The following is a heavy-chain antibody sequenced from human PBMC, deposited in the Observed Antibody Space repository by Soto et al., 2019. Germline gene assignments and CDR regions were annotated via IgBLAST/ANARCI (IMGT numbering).Heavy chain of an antibody. V-gene: IGHV3-30*03. CDR1: GFTFKNYA. J-gene: IGHJ4*02. Sequence: QVQLVESGGGVVQPGRSLRLSCAASGFTFKNYAMHWVRQAPGKGLEWVAVISYHGSIEFYADSVKGQFTISRDDFRNSMLLLMVSLRVDGPAVDYCARGLRDFYWWLPFGYWRQGTLVT. CDR3: ARGLRDFYWWLPFGY. D-gene: IGHD3-9*01. CDR2: ISYHGSIE.